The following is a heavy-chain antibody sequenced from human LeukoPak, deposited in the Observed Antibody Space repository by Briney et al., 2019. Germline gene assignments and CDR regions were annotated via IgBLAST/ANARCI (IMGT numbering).Heavy chain of an antibody. CDR1: GYSFTRNW. D-gene: IGHD4-23*01. V-gene: IGHV5-51*01. CDR2: IYPGDSDT. J-gene: IGHJ2*01. CDR3: ARRVVNNRNWYFNL. Sequence: GESLKISSKGSGYSFTRNWIGWVRQMPGKGLEWMGIIYPGDSDTRYSPSFQGQVTISADKSINTAYLQWSSLKASDTAMYYCARRVVNNRNWYFNLWGRGTLVTVSS.